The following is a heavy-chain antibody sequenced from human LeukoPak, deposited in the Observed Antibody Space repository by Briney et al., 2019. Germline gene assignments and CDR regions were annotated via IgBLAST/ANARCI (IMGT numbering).Heavy chain of an antibody. V-gene: IGHV3-11*03. D-gene: IGHD4-17*01. Sequence: GGSLRLSCAASGFTFSLYYMGWIRQAPGKGLEWVSYISSSSSYTNYADSVKGRFTISRDNAKNSLYLQMNSLRAEDTAVYYCARRSYGDSFDYWGQGTLVTVSS. CDR3: ARRSYGDSFDY. CDR1: GFTFSLYY. J-gene: IGHJ4*02. CDR2: ISSSSSYT.